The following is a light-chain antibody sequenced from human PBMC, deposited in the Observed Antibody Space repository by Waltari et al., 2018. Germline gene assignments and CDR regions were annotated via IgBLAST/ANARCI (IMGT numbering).Light chain of an antibody. J-gene: IGKJ1*01. CDR3: QQFNDWPRT. Sequence: EVVMTQSPATLSVSPGGRATLSCRASRSISINLVWYQQRPGQAPRLLIYGASTRATDIPARFSGSGSGTEFTLTISSLQSEDAAVYYCQQFNDWPRTFGLGTKVEVK. CDR1: RSISIN. CDR2: GAS. V-gene: IGKV3-15*01.